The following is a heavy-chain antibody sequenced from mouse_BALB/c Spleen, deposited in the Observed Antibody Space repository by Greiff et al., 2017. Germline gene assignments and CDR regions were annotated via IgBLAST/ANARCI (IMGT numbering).Heavy chain of an antibody. CDR1: GFTFSSFG. D-gene: IGHD3-3*01. CDR3: ARSGLGLYYFDY. CDR2: ISSGSSTI. Sequence: EVKVVESGGGLVQPGGSRKLSCAASGFTFSSFGMHWVRQAPEKGLEWVAYISSGSSTIYYADTVKGRFTISRDNPKNTLFLQMTSLRSEDTAMYYCARSGLGLYYFDYWGQGTTLTVSS. J-gene: IGHJ2*01. V-gene: IGHV5-17*02.